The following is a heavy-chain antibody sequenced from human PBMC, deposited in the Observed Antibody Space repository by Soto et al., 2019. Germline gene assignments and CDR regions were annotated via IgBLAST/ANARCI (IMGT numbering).Heavy chain of an antibody. CDR2: IYYTGST. CDR1: GGSISSGNSY. D-gene: IGHD1-1*01. Sequence: PSETLSLTCTVSGGSISSGNSYWNWIRQRPGKGLEWIGYIYYTGSTYYSPSLKGRVTISVDTSQNRFSLNVYSVTAADTAVYFCAKSPDREAGPDWKWFDPWGKGTLVTVSS. V-gene: IGHV4-31*03. J-gene: IGHJ5*02. CDR3: AKSPDREAGPDWKWFDP.